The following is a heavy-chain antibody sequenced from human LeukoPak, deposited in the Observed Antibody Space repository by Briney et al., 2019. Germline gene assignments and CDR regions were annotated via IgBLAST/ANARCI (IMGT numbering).Heavy chain of an antibody. CDR2: IYYSGST. Sequence: SETLSLTCSVSGGSISSSSYYWGWIRQPPGKGLEWIGSIYYSGSTYYNPSLKSRVTISVDTSKNQFSLKLSSVTAADTAVYYCARARYDIRYPGFDPWGQGTLVTVSS. CDR3: ARARYDIRYPGFDP. CDR1: GGSISSSSYY. D-gene: IGHD3-22*01. V-gene: IGHV4-39*01. J-gene: IGHJ5*02.